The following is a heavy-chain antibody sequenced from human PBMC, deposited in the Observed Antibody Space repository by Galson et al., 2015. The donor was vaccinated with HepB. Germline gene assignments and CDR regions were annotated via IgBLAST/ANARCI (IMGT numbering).Heavy chain of an antibody. V-gene: IGHV3-15*07. Sequence: SLRLSCAASGFTFSNAWMNWVRQAPGKGLEWVGRIKSKTDGGTTDYAAPVKGRFTISRDESKNMVFLQMSSLKIEDTAVYYCSTGQGRSSAGYPFYYFDSWGHGTLVTVSS. CDR1: GFTFSNAW. CDR2: IKSKTDGGTT. CDR3: STGQGRSSAGYPFYYFDS. J-gene: IGHJ4*01. D-gene: IGHD6-19*01.